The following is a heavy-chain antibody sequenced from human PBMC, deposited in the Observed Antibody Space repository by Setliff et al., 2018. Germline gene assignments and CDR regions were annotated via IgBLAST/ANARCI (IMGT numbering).Heavy chain of an antibody. D-gene: IGHD1-1*01. J-gene: IGHJ4*02. CDR2: LYTSGDT. V-gene: IGHV4-4*07. CDR3: AKGGTYRYFDF. Sequence: SETLSLTCTVSGGSISSHYWTWIRQPAGKGLEWIGRLYTSGDTNYNPSLKSRVSMSLDTSKNQFSLKLKSVTAADTAVYYCAKGGTYRYFDFWGQGALVTVSS. CDR1: GGSISSHY.